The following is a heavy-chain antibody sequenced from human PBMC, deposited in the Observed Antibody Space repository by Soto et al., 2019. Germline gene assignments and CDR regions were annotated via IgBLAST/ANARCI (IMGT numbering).Heavy chain of an antibody. CDR2: INHSGST. J-gene: IGHJ6*02. Sequence: SETLSLTCAVYGGSFSGYYWGWIRQPPGKGLEWIGEINHSGSTNYNPSLKSRVTISVDTSKNQFSLKLSSVTAADTAVYYCARGGLLWFGDYYYGMDVWGQGTTVTVSS. CDR1: GGSFSGYY. D-gene: IGHD3-10*01. V-gene: IGHV4-34*01. CDR3: ARGGLLWFGDYYYGMDV.